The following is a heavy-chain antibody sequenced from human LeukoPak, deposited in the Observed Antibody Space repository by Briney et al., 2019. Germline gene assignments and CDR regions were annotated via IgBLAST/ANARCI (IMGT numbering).Heavy chain of an antibody. Sequence: ASVKVSCKASGYTFTSYGISWVRQAPGQGLEWMGWISAYNGNTNCAQKLQGRVTMTTDTSTSTAYMELRSLRSDDTAVYYCARDGPLYCSGGSCYSYFQHWGQGTLVTVSS. V-gene: IGHV1-18*01. J-gene: IGHJ1*01. CDR3: ARDGPLYCSGGSCYSYFQH. CDR2: ISAYNGNT. D-gene: IGHD2-15*01. CDR1: GYTFTSYG.